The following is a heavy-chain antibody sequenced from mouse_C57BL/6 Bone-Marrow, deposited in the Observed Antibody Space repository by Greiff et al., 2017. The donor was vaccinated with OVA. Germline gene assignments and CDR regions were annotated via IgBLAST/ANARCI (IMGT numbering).Heavy chain of an antibody. J-gene: IGHJ4*01. CDR1: GYTFTDYN. V-gene: IGHV1-18*01. D-gene: IGHD1-1*01. CDR3: ARGDYYGSSGGYYAMDY. CDR2: INPNNGGT. Sequence: VQLQQSGPELVKPGASVKIPCKASGYTFTDYNMDWVKQSHGKSLEWIGDINPNNGGTIYNQKFKGKATLTVDKSSSTAYMELRSLTSEDTAVYYCARGDYYGSSGGYYAMDYWGQGTSVTVSS.